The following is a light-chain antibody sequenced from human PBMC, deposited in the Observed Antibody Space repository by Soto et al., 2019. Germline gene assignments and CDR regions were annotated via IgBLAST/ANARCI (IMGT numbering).Light chain of an antibody. CDR3: QQFSLYWA. Sequence: DIQMPQSPSTLSASVGDRVTITCRASQAVNTWLAWYQQKPGKAPKVLIYNADTLESGVPSRFSGSGYGTEFILTISSLQPDAFATYYCQQFSLYWAFGQGTKVDIK. V-gene: IGKV1-5*01. CDR1: QAVNTW. CDR2: NAD. J-gene: IGKJ1*01.